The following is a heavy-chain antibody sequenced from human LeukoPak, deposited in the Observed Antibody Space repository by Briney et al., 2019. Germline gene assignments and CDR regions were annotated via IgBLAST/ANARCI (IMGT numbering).Heavy chain of an antibody. D-gene: IGHD3-22*01. CDR3: ARDLTHRRNYDNSGYQIIPAF. V-gene: IGHV1-24*01. Sequence: ASVKVSCKVSGYTLTELSMHWVRQAPGKGLEWMGGFDPEDGETIYAQKFQGRVTMTTDTSTSTAYMELRSLRSDDTAVYYCARDLTHRRNYDNSGYQIIPAFWGQGTLVTVSS. CDR2: FDPEDGET. CDR1: GYTLTELS. J-gene: IGHJ4*02.